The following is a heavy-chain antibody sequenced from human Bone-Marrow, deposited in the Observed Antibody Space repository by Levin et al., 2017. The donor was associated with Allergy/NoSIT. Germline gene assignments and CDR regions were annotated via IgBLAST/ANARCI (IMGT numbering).Heavy chain of an antibody. V-gene: IGHV3-23*01. CDR2: ISGSGGNT. CDR3: ARVHSWNFVSSHDPKGPEFYLDF. CDR1: GFTFDNYA. J-gene: IGHJ4*02. D-gene: IGHD1-7*01. Sequence: GGSLRLSCEASGFTFDNYAMTWVRQAPGKGLEWVSSISGSGGNTYYADSVKGRFSISRDGSKNTLYLQLNGLRPGDTAAYYCARVHSWNFVSSHDPKGPEFYLDFWGQGTLVTVSP.